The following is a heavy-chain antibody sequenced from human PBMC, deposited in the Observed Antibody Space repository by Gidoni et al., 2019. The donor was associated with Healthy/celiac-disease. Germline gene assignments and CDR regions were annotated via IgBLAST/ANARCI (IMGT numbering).Heavy chain of an antibody. CDR3: AIQPRGDYVWGSYRPWDAFDI. CDR1: GGSISSSSYS. CDR2: IYYSVST. Sequence: QLQLQESGPGLVKPSETLSLTCTVSGGSISSSSYSWGWIRQPPGKGLEWIGSIYYSVSTYYNPSLKSRVTISVDTAKNQFSLKLSSVTAADTAVYYCAIQPRGDYVWGSYRPWDAFDIWGQGTMVTVSS. D-gene: IGHD3-16*02. V-gene: IGHV4-39*01. J-gene: IGHJ3*02.